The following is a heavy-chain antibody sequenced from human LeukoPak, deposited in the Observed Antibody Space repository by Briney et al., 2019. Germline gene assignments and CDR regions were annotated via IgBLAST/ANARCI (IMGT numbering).Heavy chain of an antibody. Sequence: ASVKVSCKASGYPFTDYYMHWVRQAPGQGLEWMGWINPNSGGTNFAQKFQGRVTMIKDTSITTAYMELSRLTSDDTAVYYCARRATAAGYDIDYWGQGTLVTVSS. CDR2: INPNSGGT. V-gene: IGHV1-2*02. D-gene: IGHD5-12*01. CDR1: GYPFTDYY. CDR3: ARRATAAGYDIDY. J-gene: IGHJ4*02.